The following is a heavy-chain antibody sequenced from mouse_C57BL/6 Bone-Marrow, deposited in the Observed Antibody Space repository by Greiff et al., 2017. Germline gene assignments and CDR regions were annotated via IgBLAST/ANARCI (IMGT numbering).Heavy chain of an antibody. V-gene: IGHV5-17*01. D-gene: IGHD3-2*02. J-gene: IGHJ2*01. CDR2: ISSGYSTI. Sequence: EVQGVESGGGLVKPGGSLKLSCAASGFTFSDYGMHWVRQAPVTGLEWVAYISSGYSTIYYADTVKGRFTISRDNAKTTLFLQMTSLRSEDTAMYDCASRGYGDFDYWGQGTTLTVSA. CDR1: GFTFSDYG. CDR3: ASRGYGDFDY.